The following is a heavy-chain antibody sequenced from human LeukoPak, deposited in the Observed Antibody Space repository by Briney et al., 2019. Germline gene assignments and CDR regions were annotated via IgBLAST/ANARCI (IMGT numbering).Heavy chain of an antibody. D-gene: IGHD1-1*01. CDR1: GFTFTRYN. CDR2: IRFDGTIK. J-gene: IGHJ5*02. Sequence: GGSLRLSCVVSGFTFTRYNMHWVRQPPGRGLEWVAFIRFDGTIKDNADSVKGRFTISRDNSKSTLYLQMDSLRPEDTATYYCAKDFRYLFDPWGQGTLVTVSS. V-gene: IGHV3-30*02. CDR3: AKDFRYLFDP.